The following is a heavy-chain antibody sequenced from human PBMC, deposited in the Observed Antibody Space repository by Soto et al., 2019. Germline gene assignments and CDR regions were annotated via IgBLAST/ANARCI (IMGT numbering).Heavy chain of an antibody. Sequence: SQTLSLTCVISGDSVSSNTATWNWIRQSPSRGLEWLGRTYYRSQWHNEYEESVKGRITISPDTSKNQFSLQLNSMSPEDTAVYYCARERGFICEALESWGQGIMVTV. J-gene: IGHJ3*02. CDR1: GDSVSSNTAT. V-gene: IGHV6-1*01. CDR2: TYYRSQWHN. D-gene: IGHD2-21*01. CDR3: ARERGFICEALES.